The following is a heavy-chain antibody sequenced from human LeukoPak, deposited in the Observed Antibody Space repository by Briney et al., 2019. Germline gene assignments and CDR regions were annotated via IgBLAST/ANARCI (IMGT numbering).Heavy chain of an antibody. CDR2: INPNSGDA. Sequence: ASVKVSCKASGYTFTGYFMHWVRQAPGQGLEWMGWINPNSGDANYAQKFQGRVTITRNTSISTAYMELSSLTSEDTAVYYCARGLFGAVAMDYWGQGTLVTVSS. CDR3: ARGLFGAVAMDY. CDR1: GYTFTGYF. J-gene: IGHJ4*02. V-gene: IGHV1-2*02. D-gene: IGHD6-19*01.